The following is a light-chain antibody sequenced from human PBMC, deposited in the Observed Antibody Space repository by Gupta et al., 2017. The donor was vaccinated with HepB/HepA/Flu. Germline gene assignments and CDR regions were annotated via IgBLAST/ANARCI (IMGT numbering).Light chain of an antibody. Sequence: EIVLTQSPGTLSLSPGQRVTLSCRASQGVSSSYLAWYQQKPGQAPRLLIYGTSNRATGITDRFSGSGSGTDFTLTISRLEPEDFAVYYCQQYGNSPYTFGQGTKLEIK. CDR1: QGVSSSY. CDR3: QQYGNSPYT. J-gene: IGKJ2*01. V-gene: IGKV3-20*01. CDR2: GTS.